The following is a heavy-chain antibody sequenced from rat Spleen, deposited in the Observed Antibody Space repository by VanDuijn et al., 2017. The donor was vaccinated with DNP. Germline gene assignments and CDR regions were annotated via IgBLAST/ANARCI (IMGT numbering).Heavy chain of an antibody. V-gene: IGHV5-46*01. J-gene: IGHJ2*01. CDR1: GFTFSTFP. CDR3: AKNPGYYFDS. Sequence: EVHLVESGGGLVQPGRSLKLSCAASGFTFSTFPMAWVRQAPTKGLEWVATISTSGGDTYYSDSVKGRFIISRDNGKSSLYLQLSSLKSEDTATYYCAKNPGYYFDSWGQGVMVTVSS. D-gene: IGHD1-4*01. CDR2: ISTSGGDT.